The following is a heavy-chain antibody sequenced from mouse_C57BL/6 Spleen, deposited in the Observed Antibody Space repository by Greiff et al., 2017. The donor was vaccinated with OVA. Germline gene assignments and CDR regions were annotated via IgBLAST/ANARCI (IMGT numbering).Heavy chain of an antibody. CDR2: INPGSGGT. J-gene: IGHJ4*01. V-gene: IGHV1-54*01. D-gene: IGHD1-1*01. CDR1: GYAFTNYL. CDR3: ARDYGSDYYAMDY. Sequence: QVQLQQSGAELVRPGTSVKVSCKASGYAFTNYLIEWVKQRPGQGLEWIGVINPGSGGTNYNEKFKGKAQLTADKSSSTAYMQLSSLTSEDSAVYFCARDYGSDYYAMDYWGQGTSVTVSS.